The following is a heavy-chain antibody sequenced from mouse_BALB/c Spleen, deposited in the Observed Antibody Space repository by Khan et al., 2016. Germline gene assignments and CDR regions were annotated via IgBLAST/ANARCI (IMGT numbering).Heavy chain of an antibody. CDR3: AGYYGHVYDD. Sequence: EVQLQESGPSLVKPSQTLSLTCSVTGDSITRGYWNWIRQFPGNKLEYMGYISYSGSTYFTPPLKSRISITRDTSKRQYYLQLNSVTTEDSAAYYRAGYYGHVYDDWGQCTTLTVAS. D-gene: IGHD2-2*01. CDR1: GDSITRGY. CDR2: ISYSGST. J-gene: IGHJ2*01. V-gene: IGHV3-8*02.